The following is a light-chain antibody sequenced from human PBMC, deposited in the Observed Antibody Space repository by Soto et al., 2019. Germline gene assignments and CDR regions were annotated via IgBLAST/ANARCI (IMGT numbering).Light chain of an antibody. CDR1: QSVSSSY. CDR3: QQYGSSPWT. J-gene: IGKJ1*01. Sequence: ESVLTQSPGTLSLSPGERAPLSCRASQSVSSSYLAWYQQKPGQAPRLLIYGASSRATGIPDRFSGSGSGTDFTLTISRLEPEDFAVYYCQQYGSSPWTFGQGTKVDIK. V-gene: IGKV3-20*01. CDR2: GAS.